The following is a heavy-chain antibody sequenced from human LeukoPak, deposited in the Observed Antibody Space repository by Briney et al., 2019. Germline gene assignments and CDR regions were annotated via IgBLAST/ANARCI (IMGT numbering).Heavy chain of an antibody. CDR2: INPSGGST. D-gene: IGHD2-15*01. V-gene: IGHV1-46*01. Sequence: ASVKVSCTASGYTFTSYYMHWVRQAPGQGLEWMGIINPSGGSTSYAQKFQGRVTMTRDMSTSTVYMELSSLRSEDTAVYYCVVVVVAAYYFDYWGQGTLVTVSS. CDR3: VVVVVAAYYFDY. CDR1: GYTFTSYY. J-gene: IGHJ4*02.